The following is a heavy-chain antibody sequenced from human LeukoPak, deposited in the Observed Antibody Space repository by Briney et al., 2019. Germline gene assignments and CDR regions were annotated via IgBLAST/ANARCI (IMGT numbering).Heavy chain of an antibody. V-gene: IGHV3-66*01. J-gene: IGHJ4*02. CDR2: IYSGGST. D-gene: IGHD3-10*01. Sequence: GGSLRLSCAASGFTVSSNYMSWVRQAPGKGLEWVSVIYSGGSTYYADSVKGRFTISRDNSKNTLYLQMNSLRAEDTAVYYCARDALLWFGESTYYFDYWGQGTLVTVSS. CDR3: ARDALLWFGESTYYFDY. CDR1: GFTVSSNY.